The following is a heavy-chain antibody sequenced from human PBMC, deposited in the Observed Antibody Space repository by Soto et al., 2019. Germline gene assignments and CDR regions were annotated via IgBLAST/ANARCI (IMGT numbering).Heavy chain of an antibody. D-gene: IGHD1-1*01. Sequence: SWETLSLTCTVSGGSISSYYWSWIRQPAGKGLEWIGRIYTSGSTNYNPSLKSRVTMSVDTSKNQFSLKLSSVTAADTAVYYCARVARRKLEQVAFDPWGQGTLVTVSS. CDR3: ARVARRKLEQVAFDP. J-gene: IGHJ5*02. CDR2: IYTSGST. V-gene: IGHV4-4*07. CDR1: GGSISSYY.